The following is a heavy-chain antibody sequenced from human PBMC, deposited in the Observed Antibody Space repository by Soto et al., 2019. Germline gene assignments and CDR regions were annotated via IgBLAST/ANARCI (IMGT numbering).Heavy chain of an antibody. CDR2: ISGSGGST. D-gene: IGHD3-22*01. CDR3: AKDSRWYDSSGYYYQSLDY. Sequence: PGGSLRLSCAASGFTFSSYAMSWVRQAPGKGLEWVSAISGSGGSTYYADSVKGRFTISRDNSKNTLYLQMNSLRAEDTAVYYCAKDSRWYDSSGYYYQSLDYWGQGTLVTVSS. J-gene: IGHJ4*02. CDR1: GFTFSSYA. V-gene: IGHV3-23*01.